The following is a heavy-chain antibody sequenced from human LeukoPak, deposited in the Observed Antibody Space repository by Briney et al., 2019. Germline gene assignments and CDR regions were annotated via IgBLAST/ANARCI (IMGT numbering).Heavy chain of an antibody. CDR3: AKAPTLYNWNEGFDY. V-gene: IGHV3-23*01. Sequence: SGGSLRLSCAASGFTFSSYAMSWVRQAPGKGLEWVSAISGSGGSTYYADSVKGRFTISRDNSKNTLYLQMNSLRAEDTAVYYCAKAPTLYNWNEGFDYWGQGTLVTVSS. CDR1: GFTFSSYA. D-gene: IGHD1-1*01. CDR2: ISGSGGST. J-gene: IGHJ4*02.